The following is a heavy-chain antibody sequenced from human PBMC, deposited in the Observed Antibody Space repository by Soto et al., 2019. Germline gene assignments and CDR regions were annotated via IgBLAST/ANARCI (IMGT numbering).Heavy chain of an antibody. V-gene: IGHV4-34*01. Sequence: QVQLQQWGAGLLKPSETLSLTCAVYGKSLSGYYWSWIRQPPGKALEWIGEINHSGNTTYNPSLKSRVTISVDTSKNQLLLNLSSATAADTAMYFCARHHVRGRTIAGAAEFWGQGTLVTVSS. CDR3: ARHHVRGRTIAGAAEF. J-gene: IGHJ4*02. CDR2: INHSGNT. CDR1: GKSLSGYY. D-gene: IGHD1-26*01.